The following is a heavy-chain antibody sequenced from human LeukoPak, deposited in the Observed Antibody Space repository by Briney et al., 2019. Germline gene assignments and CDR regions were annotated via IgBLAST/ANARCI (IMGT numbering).Heavy chain of an antibody. V-gene: IGHV3-48*01. CDR1: GFTFSSYS. CDR2: ISSSSSTI. Sequence: GGSLRLSCAASGFTFSSYSMNWVRQAPGKGLEWVSYISSSSSTIYYADSVRGRFTISRDNAKNSLYLQMNSLRAEDTAVYYCARHIAAAGGDYWGQGTLVTVSS. J-gene: IGHJ4*02. CDR3: ARHIAAAGGDY. D-gene: IGHD6-13*01.